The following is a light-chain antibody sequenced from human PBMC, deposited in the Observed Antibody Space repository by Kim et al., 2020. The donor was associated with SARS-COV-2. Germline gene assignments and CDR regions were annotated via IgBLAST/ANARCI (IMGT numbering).Light chain of an antibody. CDR3: YSYAGSYTWV. Sequence: QSALTQPRSVSGSPGQSVTISCTGTSSDVGGYNYVSWYQQHPGKAPKLMIYDVSKRPSGVPDRFSGSKSVNTASLTISGLQAEDEADYYCYSYAGSYTWVFGGWTQLTVL. CDR2: DVS. V-gene: IGLV2-11*01. J-gene: IGLJ3*02. CDR1: SSDVGGYNY.